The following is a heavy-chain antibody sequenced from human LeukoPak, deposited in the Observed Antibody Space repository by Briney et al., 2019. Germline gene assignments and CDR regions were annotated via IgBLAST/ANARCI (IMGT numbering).Heavy chain of an antibody. D-gene: IGHD1-26*01. CDR2: ISYDGSNK. CDR3: AKGGREPSTNWSDP. V-gene: IGHV3-30*18. CDR1: GFTFSSYG. Sequence: PGRSLRLSCAASGFTFSSYGMHWVRQAPGKGLEWVAVISYDGSNKYYADSVKGRFTISRDNSKNTLYLQMNSLRAEDTAVYYCAKGGREPSTNWSDPWGQGTLVTVSS. J-gene: IGHJ5*02.